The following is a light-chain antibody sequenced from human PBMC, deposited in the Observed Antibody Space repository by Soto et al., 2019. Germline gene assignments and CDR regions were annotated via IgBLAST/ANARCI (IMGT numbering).Light chain of an antibody. CDR3: PQYVSGM. V-gene: IGKV3-20*01. CDR1: QSISSSY. Sequence: EIVLTQSPDTLSLSPGERATLSCRASQSISSSYLAWYQQRPGQAPRLLIYGASSRATGIPDRFSGSGSGTAFTLTSSRLEPEDSAMDYCPQYVSGMFGQGTKLEIK. J-gene: IGKJ1*01. CDR2: GAS.